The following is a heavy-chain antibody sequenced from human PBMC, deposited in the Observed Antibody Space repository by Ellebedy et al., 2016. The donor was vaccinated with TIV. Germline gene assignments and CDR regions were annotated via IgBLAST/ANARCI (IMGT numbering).Heavy chain of an antibody. D-gene: IGHD6-13*01. CDR1: GFTFSSHW. Sequence: PGGSLRLSCAASGFTFSSHWMHWVRQAPGKGLVWDSRINSDGSSTSYADSVKGRFTISRDNAKSTLYLQMKSLRVEDMAVYYCISSWYSFDYWGQGTLVTVSS. CDR3: ISSWYSFDY. J-gene: IGHJ4*02. V-gene: IGHV3-74*01. CDR2: INSDGSST.